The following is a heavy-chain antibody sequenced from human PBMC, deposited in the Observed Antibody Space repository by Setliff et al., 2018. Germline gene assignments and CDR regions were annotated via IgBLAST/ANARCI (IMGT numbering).Heavy chain of an antibody. CDR1: GGSISSHY. CDR3: ARVARVVLSRNAFDI. J-gene: IGHJ3*02. V-gene: IGHV4-59*06. CDR2: IYYSGST. D-gene: IGHD2-2*01. Sequence: PSETLSLTCTVSGGSISSHYWSWIRQPPGKGLEWIGYIYYSGSTYYNPSLKSRVTISVDTSKNQFSLKLSSVTAADTAVYYCARVARVVLSRNAFDIWGQGTMVTVSS.